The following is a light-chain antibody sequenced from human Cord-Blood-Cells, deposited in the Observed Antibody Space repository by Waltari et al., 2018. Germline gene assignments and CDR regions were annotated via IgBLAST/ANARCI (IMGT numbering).Light chain of an antibody. Sequence: EILLTQSPATLSFSPGERATLSCRASQSVSTYLAWYQQKPGQAPRLLIYDASNRAPGIPARFSGSGSGTDFTLTISSLEPEDFAVYYCQQRSNWLTFGGGTKVEIK. CDR1: QSVSTY. J-gene: IGKJ4*01. CDR3: QQRSNWLT. V-gene: IGKV3-11*01. CDR2: DAS.